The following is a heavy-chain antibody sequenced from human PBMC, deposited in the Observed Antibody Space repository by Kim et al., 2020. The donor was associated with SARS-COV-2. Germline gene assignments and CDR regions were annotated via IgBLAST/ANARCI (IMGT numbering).Heavy chain of an antibody. Sequence: GGSLRLSCAASGFTFSSYAMHWVRQAPGKGLEYVSAISSNGGSTYYANSVKGRFTISRDNSKNTLYLQMGSLRAEDMAVYYCARSTGDHYYYYYYMDVGGKGPTVT. CDR3: ARSTGDHYYYYYYMDV. CDR2: ISSNGGST. CDR1: GFTFSSYA. V-gene: IGHV3-64*01. D-gene: IGHD7-27*01. J-gene: IGHJ6*03.